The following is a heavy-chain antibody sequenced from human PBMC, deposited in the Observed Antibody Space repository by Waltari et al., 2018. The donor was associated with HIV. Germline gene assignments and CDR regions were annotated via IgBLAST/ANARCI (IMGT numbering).Heavy chain of an antibody. CDR1: GYTFTSYG. V-gene: IGHV1-18*01. CDR3: ARGTTGTPTYYYYGMDV. CDR2: ISAYKGNT. D-gene: IGHD1-1*01. J-gene: IGHJ6*02. Sequence: QVQLVQSGAEVKKPGASVKVSCKASGYTFTSYGISWVRQAPGQGLEWMGWISAYKGNTNYAQKLQGRVTMTTDTSTSTAYMELRSLRSDDTAVYYCARGTTGTPTYYYYGMDVWGQGTTVTVSS.